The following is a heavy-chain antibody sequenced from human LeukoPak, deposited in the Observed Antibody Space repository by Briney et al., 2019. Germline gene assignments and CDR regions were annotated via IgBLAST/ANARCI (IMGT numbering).Heavy chain of an antibody. Sequence: VGALRLSCAGSGFTVSSNYMIWVRQAPGKGLEWVSVIYSGGSTYYADSVTGRFTIYRDNSKNTLYLQMNSLRAEDTAVYYCASAPTTDYYYGMDVWGKGTTVTVSS. CDR3: ASAPTTDYYYGMDV. CDR2: IYSGGST. D-gene: IGHD1-26*01. J-gene: IGHJ6*04. CDR1: GFTVSSNY. V-gene: IGHV3-53*01.